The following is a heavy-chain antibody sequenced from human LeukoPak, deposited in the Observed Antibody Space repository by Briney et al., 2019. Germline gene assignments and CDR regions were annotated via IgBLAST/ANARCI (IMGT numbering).Heavy chain of an antibody. Sequence: GESLKISCKGSGYYFTSYWFSWVRQMPGKGLQWMGRIDPSDSNTNYRPSFQGHVTISADKSINTAYLQWSSLKASDTAIYYCARMGTSGYFSHFDYWGQGTLVTVSS. D-gene: IGHD3-22*01. V-gene: IGHV5-10-1*01. CDR1: GYYFTSYW. J-gene: IGHJ4*02. CDR2: IDPSDSNT. CDR3: ARMGTSGYFSHFDY.